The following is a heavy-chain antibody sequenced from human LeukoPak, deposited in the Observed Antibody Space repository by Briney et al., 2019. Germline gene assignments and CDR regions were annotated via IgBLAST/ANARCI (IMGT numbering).Heavy chain of an antibody. CDR3: ARVDSRSPHELDY. CDR2: INPSGGI. J-gene: IGHJ4*02. V-gene: IGHV1-46*01. D-gene: IGHD6-6*01. Sequence: RASVKVSCKASGYTFSNYDMNWVRQAPGQGLEWMGMINPSGGISYAQKFQGRVTMTRDMSTNTVYMELSSLRSEDTAVYYCARVDSRSPHELDYWGQGTLVTVSS. CDR1: GYTFSNYD.